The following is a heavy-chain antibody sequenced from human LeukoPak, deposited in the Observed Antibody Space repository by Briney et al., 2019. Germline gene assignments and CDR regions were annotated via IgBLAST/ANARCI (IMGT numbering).Heavy chain of an antibody. CDR1: GGSISSGGYS. Sequence: SETLSLTCAVSGGSISSGGYSWSWIRQHPGKGLEWIGYITYSGNTYYYPALNSRVTVSLDTSKTQFSLKLSSVTAADTAVYYCARIAYDALDSYYYGMDVWGQGTTVTVSS. J-gene: IGHJ6*02. D-gene: IGHD3-3*01. CDR3: ARIAYDALDSYYYGMDV. CDR2: ITYSGNT. V-gene: IGHV4-31*11.